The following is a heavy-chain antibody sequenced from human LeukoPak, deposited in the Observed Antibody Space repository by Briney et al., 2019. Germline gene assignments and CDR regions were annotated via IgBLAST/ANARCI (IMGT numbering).Heavy chain of an antibody. CDR2: IGGSGGSA. CDR1: GFTFSSYA. V-gene: IGHV3-23*01. J-gene: IGHJ4*02. Sequence: PGGSLRLSCAASGFTFSSYAMSWVRQAPGKGLEWVSAIGGSGGSAYSADSVRGRFTISRDNSKNTLFLQMDSLRAEDAAIYYCAKGERGIDYWGQGTLVTVSS. CDR3: AKGERGIDY. D-gene: IGHD7-27*01.